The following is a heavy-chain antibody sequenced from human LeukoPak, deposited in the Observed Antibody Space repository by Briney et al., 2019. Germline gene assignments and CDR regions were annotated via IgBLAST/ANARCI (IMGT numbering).Heavy chain of an antibody. CDR2: IYYSGST. V-gene: IGHV4-39*07. CDR3: ARRYYYDSSGYY. J-gene: IGHJ4*02. Sequence: SETLSLTCTVSGGSISSSSYYWGWIRQPPGKGLEWIGSIYYSGSTYYNPSLKSRVTISVDTSKNQFSLKLSSVTAADTAVYCCARRYYYDSSGYYWGQGTLVTVSS. D-gene: IGHD3-22*01. CDR1: GGSISSSSYY.